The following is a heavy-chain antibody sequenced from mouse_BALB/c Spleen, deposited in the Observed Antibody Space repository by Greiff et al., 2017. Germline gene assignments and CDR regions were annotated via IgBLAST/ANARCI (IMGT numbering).Heavy chain of an antibody. CDR2: ISSGGSYT. CDR1: GFTFSSYA. J-gene: IGHJ3*01. CDR3: ARETTEGSWFAY. V-gene: IGHV5-9-4*01. Sequence: EVMLVESGGGLVKPGGSLKLSCAASGFTFSSYAMSWVRQSPEKRLEWVAEISSGGSYTYYPDTVTGRFTIARDNAKNTLYLEMSSLRSEDTAMYYCARETTEGSWFAYWGQGTLVTVSA.